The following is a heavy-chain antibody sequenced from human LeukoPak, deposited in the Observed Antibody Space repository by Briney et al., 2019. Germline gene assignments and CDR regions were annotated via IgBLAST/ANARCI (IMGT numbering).Heavy chain of an antibody. J-gene: IGHJ4*02. CDR2: IYYSGRT. CDR1: GGSISSGGYY. Sequence: SQTLSLTCTVSGGSISSGGYYWGWLRQHPGTGLEWIGYIYYSGRTYYNPSLKSRVTISVDTSKNQCSLKLSSVTAADTAVYYCARGQWLAPPTSRWGQGTLVTVSS. V-gene: IGHV4-31*03. CDR3: ARGQWLAPPTSR. D-gene: IGHD6-19*01.